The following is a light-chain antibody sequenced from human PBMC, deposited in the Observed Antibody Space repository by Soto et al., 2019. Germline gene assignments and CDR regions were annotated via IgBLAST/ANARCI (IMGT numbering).Light chain of an antibody. CDR1: QSLSNN. CDR3: QQRSNWPT. V-gene: IGKV3-11*01. CDR2: GAS. J-gene: IGKJ1*01. Sequence: EMVMTQSPATLSVSPGERATLSCRASQSLSNNLAWYQQKPGQAPRLLIYGASTRATGIPARFSGSGSGTDFTLTISSLEPEDFAAYYCQQRSNWPTFGQGTKVDIK.